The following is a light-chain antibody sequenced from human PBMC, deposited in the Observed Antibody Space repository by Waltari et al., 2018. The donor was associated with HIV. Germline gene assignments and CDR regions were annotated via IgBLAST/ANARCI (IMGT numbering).Light chain of an antibody. Sequence: EIGMTQSPATLSVSPGERATLSCRASQSVSSNLAWYQQRPGQSPRPLIYGASTRAPDVPARFSGSGSGTEFTLTINSLHSEDGAVYYCQQYNDWPRTFGQGTKVEI. CDR3: QQYNDWPRT. CDR1: QSVSSN. V-gene: IGKV3-15*01. J-gene: IGKJ1*01. CDR2: GAS.